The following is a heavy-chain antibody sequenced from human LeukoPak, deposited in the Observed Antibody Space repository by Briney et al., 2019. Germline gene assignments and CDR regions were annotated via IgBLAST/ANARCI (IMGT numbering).Heavy chain of an antibody. CDR2: INPDSGDT. CDR3: ARGQYYKILTGSFH. V-gene: IGHV1-2*02. J-gene: IGHJ4*02. D-gene: IGHD3-9*01. CDR1: GYTFTSYY. Sequence: GASVKVSCKASGYTFTSYYMHWVRQAPGQGLESLGWINPDSGDTNFAQDFQGRVSMTRDTSISTAYLELSRLTSDDTAYYCARGQYYKILTGSFHWGQGTLVTVSS.